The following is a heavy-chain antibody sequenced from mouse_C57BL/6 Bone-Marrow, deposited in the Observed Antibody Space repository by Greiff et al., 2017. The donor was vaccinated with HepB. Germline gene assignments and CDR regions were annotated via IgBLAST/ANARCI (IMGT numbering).Heavy chain of an antibody. CDR3: AREGDLLLSDY. CDR1: GYTFTDYY. V-gene: IGHV1-26*01. J-gene: IGHJ2*01. D-gene: IGHD2-1*01. CDR2: INPNNGGT. Sequence: EVQLQQSGPELVKPGASVKISCKASGYTFTDYYMNWVKQSHGKSLEWIGDINPNNGGTSYNQKFKGKATLTVDKSSSTAYMELRSLTSEDSAVYYCAREGDLLLSDYWGQGTTLTVSS.